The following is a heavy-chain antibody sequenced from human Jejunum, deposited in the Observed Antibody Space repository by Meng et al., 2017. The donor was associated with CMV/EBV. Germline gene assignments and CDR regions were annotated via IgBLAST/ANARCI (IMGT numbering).Heavy chain of an antibody. Sequence: AASGFSFSDYSMNLVRQAPGKGLEWIAYISTTGTRVDYADSVKGRFTISRDHAKNSLSLQMHSLRVEDTATYFCAKVGSRYYFDSWGQGALVTVSS. CDR3: AKVGSRYYFDS. CDR1: GFSFSDYS. CDR2: ISTTGTRV. D-gene: IGHD3-10*01. V-gene: IGHV3-48*04. J-gene: IGHJ4*02.